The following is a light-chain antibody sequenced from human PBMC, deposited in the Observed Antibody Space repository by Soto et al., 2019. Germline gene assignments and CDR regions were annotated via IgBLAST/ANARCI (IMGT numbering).Light chain of an antibody. Sequence: EIVLTQSPATLSLSPGERATLSCRASQSVSSSLAWYQQKPGQAPRLLIYGASSRATGIPDRFSGSGSGTEFTLTISSLQSEDFAVYYCQQYNNWPITFGQGTRPEIK. V-gene: IGKV3D-15*01. CDR3: QQYNNWPIT. J-gene: IGKJ5*01. CDR1: QSVSSS. CDR2: GAS.